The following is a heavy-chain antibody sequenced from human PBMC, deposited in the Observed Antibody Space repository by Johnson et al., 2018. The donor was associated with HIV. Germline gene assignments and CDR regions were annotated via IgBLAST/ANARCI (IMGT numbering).Heavy chain of an antibody. CDR3: ARLTTSSRQGSTMTVVGVAAFDL. J-gene: IGHJ3*01. Sequence: VQLVESGGGLVQPGGSLRLSCAASGFTVSSNYMSWVRQAPGKGLEWVSVIYSGGTTYYAASVKGRFTISRDNSKNTVYIQMKSLRADDTALYYCARLTTSSRQGSTMTVVGVAAFDLWGQGTMVTVSS. CDR1: GFTVSSNY. D-gene: IGHD1-1*01. CDR2: IYSGGTT. V-gene: IGHV3-66*01.